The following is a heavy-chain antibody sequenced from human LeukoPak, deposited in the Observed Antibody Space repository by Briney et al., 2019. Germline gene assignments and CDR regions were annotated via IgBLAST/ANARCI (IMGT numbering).Heavy chain of an antibody. J-gene: IGHJ4*02. V-gene: IGHV1-18*04. CDR3: ARDTTMVRGVHYFDY. CDR2: ISAYTGNT. CDR1: GYTFTSYG. Sequence: GASVKVSCKASGYTFTSYGISWVRQAPGQGLEWMGWISAYTGNTNYAQKLQGRVTMITDTSMTTAYMELRSLRSDDTAVYYCARDTTMVRGVHYFDYWGQGTLVTVSS. D-gene: IGHD3-10*01.